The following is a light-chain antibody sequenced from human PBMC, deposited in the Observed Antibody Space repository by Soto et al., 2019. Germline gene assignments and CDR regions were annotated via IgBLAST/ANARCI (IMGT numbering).Light chain of an antibody. J-gene: IGKJ4*01. CDR2: DAS. CDR3: QQRSNWPST. Sequence: EIVLTQSPATLSLSPGDRATLSCRASQSVSSYLAWYQQKPGXAPRLLIYDASSRATGIPARFXXXXXXXXXXLTITSLEPEDFAVYYCQQRSNWPSTFGGGTKVEIK. V-gene: IGKV3-11*01. CDR1: QSVSSY.